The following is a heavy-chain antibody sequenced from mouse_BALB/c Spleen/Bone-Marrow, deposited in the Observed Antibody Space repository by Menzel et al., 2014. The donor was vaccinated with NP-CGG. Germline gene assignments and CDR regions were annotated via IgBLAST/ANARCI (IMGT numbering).Heavy chain of an antibody. CDR2: IYPGNGDT. V-gene: IGHV1-12*01. Sequence: QVQLPQSGAELVKPGASVKMSCKASGYTFTSYNLHWVKQTPGQGLEWIGAIYPGNGDTSYNQNFKGRATLTTDKSSSTAYMQLSSLTSEDSAVYYCARGFYDGSYWYFDVWGAGTPVAVSS. D-gene: IGHD2-3*01. CDR1: GYTFTSYN. CDR3: ARGFYDGSYWYFDV. J-gene: IGHJ1*01.